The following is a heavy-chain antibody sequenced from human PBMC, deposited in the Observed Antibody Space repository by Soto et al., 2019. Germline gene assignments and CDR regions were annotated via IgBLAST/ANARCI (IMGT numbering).Heavy chain of an antibody. CDR1: GFTFSDYY. CDR2: ISSSGSTI. Sequence: GGSLRLSCAASGFTFSDYYMSWIRQAPGKGLEWVSYISSSGSTIYYADSVKGRFTISRDNAKNSLYLQMNSLRAEDTAVYYCARDWTSTGEQQLGEFDPWGQGTLVTVSS. D-gene: IGHD6-13*01. CDR3: ARDWTSTGEQQLGEFDP. J-gene: IGHJ5*02. V-gene: IGHV3-11*01.